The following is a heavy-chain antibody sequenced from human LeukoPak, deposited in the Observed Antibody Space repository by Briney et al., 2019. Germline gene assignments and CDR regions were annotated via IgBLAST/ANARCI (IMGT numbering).Heavy chain of an antibody. CDR1: RFTFSSYS. D-gene: IGHD2-21*01. J-gene: IGHJ6*03. V-gene: IGHV3-21*01. CDR3: ARAVTEVEVATRSFFFHYLDV. CDR2: ISSSSSYI. Sequence: GGSLRLSCAASRFTFSSYSMNWVRQAPGKGLEWVSSISSSSSYIYYADSVKGRFTISRDNAKNSLYLQVNSLRAEDTGLYYCARAVTEVEVATRSFFFHYLDVWGKGTTVAISS.